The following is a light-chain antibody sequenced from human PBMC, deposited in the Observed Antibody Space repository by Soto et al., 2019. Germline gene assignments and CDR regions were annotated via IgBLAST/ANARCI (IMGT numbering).Light chain of an antibody. CDR2: GAS. CDR3: QQYGSSHT. V-gene: IGKV3-20*01. CDR1: QSVSSNY. Sequence: EIVLTQSPGTLSLSPGERATLSCRASQSVSSNYLAWYQQKPGQPPRLFIYGASSRATCTPDRFSGSGSGTYFTLTISRLAPEDFPVYYCQQYGSSHTFGQGTKLEIK. J-gene: IGKJ2*01.